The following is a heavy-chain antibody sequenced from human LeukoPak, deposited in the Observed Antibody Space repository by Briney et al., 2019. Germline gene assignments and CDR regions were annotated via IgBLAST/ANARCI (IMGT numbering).Heavy chain of an antibody. CDR2: ISGSGGST. CDR1: GFTFSSYA. J-gene: IGHJ4*02. CDR3: AKDSSSSWTTYYFDY. D-gene: IGHD6-13*01. Sequence: GGSLSLSCAASGFTFSSYAMSWVRQAPGKGLEWVSTISGSGGSTYYADSVQGRFTISRDNSKNTLYLQMNSLRAEDTAVYYCAKDSSSSWTTYYFDYWGQGTLVTVSS. V-gene: IGHV3-23*01.